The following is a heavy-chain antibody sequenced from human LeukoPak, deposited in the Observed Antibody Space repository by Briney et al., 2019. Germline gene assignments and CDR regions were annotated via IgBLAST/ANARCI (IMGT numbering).Heavy chain of an antibody. J-gene: IGHJ4*02. Sequence: ASVKVSCKASGYIFTTYGVTWVRQAPGQGLEWMGWISVYNGITNYAQNLHGRVTMTTDTSTNTAYMELRSLRSDDTAVYYCARTAMERPIMVRGLTTEEVDFWGQGTLVTVSS. CDR1: GYIFTTYG. D-gene: IGHD3-10*01. CDR2: ISVYNGIT. V-gene: IGHV1-18*01. CDR3: ARTAMERPIMVRGLTTEEVDF.